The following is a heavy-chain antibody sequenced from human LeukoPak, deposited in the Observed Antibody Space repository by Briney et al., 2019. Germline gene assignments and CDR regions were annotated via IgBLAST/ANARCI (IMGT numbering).Heavy chain of an antibody. Sequence: ASVKVSCKASGYTFTSYYMHWVRQAPGQGLEWMGIINPSGGSTSYAQKFQGRVTMTRDMSTGTVYMELSSLRSEDTAVYYCARDGNYYDSSGYPNFDYWGQGTLVTVSS. J-gene: IGHJ4*02. D-gene: IGHD3-22*01. V-gene: IGHV1-46*01. CDR1: GYTFTSYY. CDR3: ARDGNYYDSSGYPNFDY. CDR2: INPSGGST.